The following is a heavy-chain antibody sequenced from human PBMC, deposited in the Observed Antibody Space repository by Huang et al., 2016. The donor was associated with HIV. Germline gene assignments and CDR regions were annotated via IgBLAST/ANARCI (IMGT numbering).Heavy chain of an antibody. Sequence: EVQLVESGGGLVKLGGSLRLSCAASGFTFSDYSMSWVRQGPGKGLQWVSHISGSSSYLYYGDSVKGRFAISRDNAKNLLFLQMNSLRAEDTAVYYCARRYNWNYVAHGFDIWGQGTMVTVSS. D-gene: IGHD1-7*01. CDR3: ARRYNWNYVAHGFDI. V-gene: IGHV3-21*01. CDR2: ISGSSSYL. J-gene: IGHJ3*02. CDR1: GFTFSDYS.